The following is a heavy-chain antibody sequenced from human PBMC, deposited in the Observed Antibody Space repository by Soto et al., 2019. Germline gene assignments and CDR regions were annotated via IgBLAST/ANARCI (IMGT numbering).Heavy chain of an antibody. CDR2: INPKFGDT. J-gene: IGHJ6*02. V-gene: IGHV1-2*02. CDR3: ARNMDYYYGRGSGNGHGV. CDR1: GYTFTAYH. D-gene: IGHD3-10*02. Sequence: QVQLVQSGAEVKEPGDSVRVSCEASGYTFTAYHIHWVRQAPGQGLEWMGWINPKFGDTTYAQDFQGRVSMTMDMSISTVYMELSMLTSDDTAIYYCARNMDYYYGRGSGNGHGVWGQGTTVTVFS.